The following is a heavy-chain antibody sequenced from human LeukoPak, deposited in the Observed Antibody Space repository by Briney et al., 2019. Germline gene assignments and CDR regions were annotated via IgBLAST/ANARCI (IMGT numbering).Heavy chain of an antibody. Sequence: ASVKVSCKASGYTFTSYDINWVRQATGQGLEWMGWMNPSSGNTGYAQKFQGRVTMTRNTSISTAYMELSSLRSEDTVVYFCASWTRGYCSSTSCYDGSYWGQGTLVTVSS. CDR2: MNPSSGNT. CDR3: ASWTRGYCSSTSCYDGSY. D-gene: IGHD2-2*01. V-gene: IGHV1-8*01. CDR1: GYTFTSYD. J-gene: IGHJ4*02.